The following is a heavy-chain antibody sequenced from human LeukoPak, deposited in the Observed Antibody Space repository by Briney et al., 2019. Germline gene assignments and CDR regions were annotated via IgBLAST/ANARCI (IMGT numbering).Heavy chain of an antibody. V-gene: IGHV4-30-2*01. CDR2: IYHSGST. CDR1: GGSISSGGYS. D-gene: IGHD5-12*01. J-gene: IGHJ4*02. CDR3: ASRSGYEEVDY. Sequence: PSQTLSFTCAVSGGSISSGGYSWSWIRQPPGKGLEWIGYIYHSGSTHYNPSLKSRVTISVDRSKNQFSLKLSSVTSADTAGYYCASRSGYEEVDYWGQGTMVTVSS.